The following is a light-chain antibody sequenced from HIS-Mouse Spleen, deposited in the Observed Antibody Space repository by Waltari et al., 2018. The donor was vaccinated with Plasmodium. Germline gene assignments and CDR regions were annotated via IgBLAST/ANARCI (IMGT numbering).Light chain of an antibody. J-gene: IGLJ1*01. CDR2: EGS. CDR3: CSYAGSSTYV. Sequence: QSALTQPASVSGSPGQSITISCTGTSSHVGSSNLVSWYQQHPGKAHKLMIYEGSKRPSGVSNRFSGSKSGNTASLTISGLQAEDEADYYCCSYAGSSTYVFGTGTKVTVL. CDR1: SSHVGSSNL. V-gene: IGLV2-23*01.